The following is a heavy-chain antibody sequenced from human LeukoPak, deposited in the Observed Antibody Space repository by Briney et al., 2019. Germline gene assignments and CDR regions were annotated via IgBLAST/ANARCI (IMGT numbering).Heavy chain of an antibody. Sequence: SETLSLTCTVSGGSISSYYWSWIRQPPEKGLEWIGYIYYSGSTNYNPSLKSRVTISVDTSKDQFSLKLSSVTAADTAVYYCARSTVTTHGMDVWGQGTTVTVSS. V-gene: IGHV4-59*01. CDR2: IYYSGST. J-gene: IGHJ6*02. CDR1: GGSISSYY. D-gene: IGHD4-17*01. CDR3: ARSTVTTHGMDV.